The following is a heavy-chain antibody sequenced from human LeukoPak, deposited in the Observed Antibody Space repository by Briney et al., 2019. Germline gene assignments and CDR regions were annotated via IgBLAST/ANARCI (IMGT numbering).Heavy chain of an antibody. V-gene: IGHV3-30*18. CDR2: ISYDGSNK. CDR1: GFTFSSYG. J-gene: IGHJ4*02. D-gene: IGHD6-19*01. CDR3: AKGDSYSSGWTFDY. Sequence: GGSLRLSCAASGFTFSSYGMHWVRQAPGKGLEWVAVISYDGSNKYYADSVKGRFTISRDNSKNTLYLQMNSPRAEDTAVYYCAKGDSYSSGWTFDYWGQGTLVTVSS.